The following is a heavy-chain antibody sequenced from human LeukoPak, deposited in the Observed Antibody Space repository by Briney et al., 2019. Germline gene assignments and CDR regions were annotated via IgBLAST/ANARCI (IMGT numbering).Heavy chain of an antibody. J-gene: IGHJ4*02. V-gene: IGHV4-31*03. CDR3: ARTTTVTAYYFDS. CDR2: IYHSGFT. CDR1: GASISTDGYY. D-gene: IGHD4-17*01. Sequence: SETLSLTCNVSGASISTDGYYWSWIRQHPGKGLEWIGYIYHSGFTYDNPSLKSRLAISVDTSKNQFSLKLNSVTVADTAVYYCARTTTVTAYYFDSWGQGILVTVS.